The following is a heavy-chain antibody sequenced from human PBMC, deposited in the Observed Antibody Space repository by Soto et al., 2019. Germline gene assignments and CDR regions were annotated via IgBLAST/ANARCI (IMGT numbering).Heavy chain of an antibody. CDR1: GGSLSRFY. J-gene: IGHJ6*02. CDR3: ARDTNYYYGMDV. CDR2: IFHTGST. V-gene: IGHV4-59*01. Sequence: QVQLQESGPGLVKPSETLSLTCTVSGGSLSRFYWSWIRQSPGKGLEWIGYIFHTGSTNYNPSLKSRVTISFDTSKNQFSLNLRSVTAADTAVYYCARDTNYYYGMDVWGQGTTVTVSS.